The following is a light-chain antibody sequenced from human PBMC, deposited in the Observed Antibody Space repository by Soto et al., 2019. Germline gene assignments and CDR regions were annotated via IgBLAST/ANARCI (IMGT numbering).Light chain of an antibody. J-gene: IGKJ3*01. CDR2: GTS. V-gene: IGKV3-20*01. CDR1: QSVGSSY. Sequence: IVLTQSPGTLSLSPGERATLSCRASQSVGSSYLAWYQQKPGQAPRLLIYGTSSRAPGIPDRFSGSGSGTDFTLTISRLEPEDFAVYYCQQYDSSPFTFGPGTRVDFK. CDR3: QQYDSSPFT.